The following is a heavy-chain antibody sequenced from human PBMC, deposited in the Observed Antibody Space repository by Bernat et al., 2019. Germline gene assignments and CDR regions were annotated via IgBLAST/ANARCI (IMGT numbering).Heavy chain of an antibody. CDR2: ISYDGSNK. CDR3: TTDLGSIGELLIYYYYGMDV. D-gene: IGHD3-10*01. J-gene: IGHJ6*02. V-gene: IGHV3-30*03. Sequence: QVQLVESGGGVVQPGRSLRLSCAASGFTFSSYGMHWVRQAPGKGLEWVAVISYDGSNKYYADSVKGRFTISRDNSKNTLYLQMNSLRAEDTAVYYCTTDLGSIGELLIYYYYGMDVWGQGTTVTVSS. CDR1: GFTFSSYG.